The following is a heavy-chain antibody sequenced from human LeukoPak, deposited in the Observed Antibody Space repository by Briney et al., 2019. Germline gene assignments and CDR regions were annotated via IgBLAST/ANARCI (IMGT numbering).Heavy chain of an antibody. V-gene: IGHV3-48*03. CDR1: GFTFSSYG. CDR2: ISRGGATI. Sequence: GGSLRLSCAASGFTFSSYGMNWVRQAPGKGPEWISYISRGGATIYYADSVKGRFTISRDNAKNSLYLQMSSLGAEDTATYYCSRDRGGGDTYFDYWGQGTLVTVSS. J-gene: IGHJ4*02. D-gene: IGHD2-21*02. CDR3: SRDRGGGDTYFDY.